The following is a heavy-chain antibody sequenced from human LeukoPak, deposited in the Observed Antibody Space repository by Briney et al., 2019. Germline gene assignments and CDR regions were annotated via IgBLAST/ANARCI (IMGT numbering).Heavy chain of an antibody. CDR1: GGSFSGYY. CDR3: ARAMIKGEYYFDY. V-gene: IGHV4-34*09. Sequence: SETLSLTCAVYGGSFSGYYWSWIRQPPGKGLEWIGEINHSGSTYYNPSLKSRVTISVDTSKNQFSLKLSSVTAADTAVYYCARAMIKGEYYFDYWGQGTLVTVSS. CDR2: INHSGST. J-gene: IGHJ4*02. D-gene: IGHD3-16*01.